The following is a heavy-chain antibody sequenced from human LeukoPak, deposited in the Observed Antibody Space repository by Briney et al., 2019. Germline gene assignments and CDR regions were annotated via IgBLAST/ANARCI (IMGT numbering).Heavy chain of an antibody. CDR1: GFTFSSYW. J-gene: IGHJ6*03. V-gene: IGHV3-7*01. D-gene: IGHD1-26*01. Sequence: PGGSLRLSCAASGFTFSSYWMSWVRQAPGKGLEWVANIKQDGSEKYYVDSVKGRFTISRDNAKNSLYLQMNSLRAEDTAVYYCARASSGSYGRYYCYYMDVWGKGTTVTVSS. CDR3: ARASSGSYGRYYCYYMDV. CDR2: IKQDGSEK.